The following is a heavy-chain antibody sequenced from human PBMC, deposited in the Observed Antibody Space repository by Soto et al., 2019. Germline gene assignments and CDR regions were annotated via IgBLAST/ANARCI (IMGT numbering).Heavy chain of an antibody. CDR2: IYYSGST. V-gene: IGHV4-59*01. D-gene: IGHD3-10*01. Sequence: SETLSLTCSVSGGSIISYYWSWIRQPPGKGLEWIGYIYYSGSTNYNPSLKSRVTISVDTSKNQFSLKLSSVTAADTAVYYCARDRPLLLWFGEFTEGYGMDVWGQGTTVTVSS. CDR1: GGSIISYY. CDR3: ARDRPLLLWFGEFTEGYGMDV. J-gene: IGHJ6*02.